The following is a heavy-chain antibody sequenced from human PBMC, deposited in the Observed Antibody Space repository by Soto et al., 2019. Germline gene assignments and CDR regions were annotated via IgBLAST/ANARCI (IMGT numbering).Heavy chain of an antibody. CDR3: ARGDYGDYDGVGGFDY. V-gene: IGHV1-2*02. Sequence: ASVKVSCKASGYTFNRYYMHWVRQAPGPGLEWMGWISPHTGGTTYAQKFQGRVTMTRDTSVSTAFMELSRLGSDDTAVYYCARGDYGDYDGVGGFDYWGQGTLVTVSS. J-gene: IGHJ4*02. CDR2: ISPHTGGT. D-gene: IGHD4-17*01. CDR1: GYTFNRYY.